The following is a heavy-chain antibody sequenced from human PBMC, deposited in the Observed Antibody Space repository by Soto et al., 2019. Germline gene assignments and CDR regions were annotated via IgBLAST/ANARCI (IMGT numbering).Heavy chain of an antibody. V-gene: IGHV4-34*01. Sequence: QVQLQQWGAGLLKPSETLSLTCAVYGGSFSGYYWSWIRQPPGKGLEWIGEINHSGSTNYNPSLKSRVTLSVDTSKNQFSLKLSSVTAADTAVYYCARAGGRNHYYYGMDVWGQGTTVTVSS. J-gene: IGHJ6*02. CDR2: INHSGST. CDR1: GGSFSGYY. CDR3: ARAGGRNHYYYGMDV. D-gene: IGHD3-16*01.